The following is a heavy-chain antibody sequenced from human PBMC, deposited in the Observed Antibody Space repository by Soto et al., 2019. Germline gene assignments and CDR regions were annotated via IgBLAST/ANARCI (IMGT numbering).Heavy chain of an antibody. CDR2: IIPILGIA. Sequence: QVQLVQSGAEVKKPGSSVKVSCKASGGTFSSYTISWVRQAPGQGLEWMGRIIPILGIANYAQKFQGRVTITADKSTSTAYMELSSLRSEDTAVYYCAGCDKAAGYYYGMDAWGQGTTVTVSS. V-gene: IGHV1-69*02. J-gene: IGHJ6*02. CDR3: AGCDKAAGYYYGMDA. D-gene: IGHD2-21*01. CDR1: GGTFSSYT.